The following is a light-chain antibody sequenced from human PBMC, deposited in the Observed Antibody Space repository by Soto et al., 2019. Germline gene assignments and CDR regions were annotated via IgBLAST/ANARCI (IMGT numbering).Light chain of an antibody. J-gene: IGKJ5*01. CDR3: QQYNSWTLTT. CDR1: QSISGK. V-gene: IGKV3-15*01. Sequence: EIVMKQSPATLSVYPGERATLSCRASQSISGKLAWYQQRPGQAPRLLVYGASTKTTGIQARFSATGSGKEVTLDISSLQSDDFAVYYCQQYNSWTLTTFRQGTRMEIK. CDR2: GAS.